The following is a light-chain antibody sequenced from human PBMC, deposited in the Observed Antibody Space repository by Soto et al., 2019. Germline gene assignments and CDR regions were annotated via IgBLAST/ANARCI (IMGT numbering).Light chain of an antibody. CDR3: HQYGNSPQT. CDR2: GAS. Sequence: EIVLTQSPGTLSLSPRERATLSCRASQSVSSANFAWYQQKPGQAPRLLIYGASSRATGIPDRFSGSGSGTVFTLTINILEPDDFAVYYCHQYGNSPQTFGQGTKVEIK. V-gene: IGKV3-20*01. CDR1: QSVSSAN. J-gene: IGKJ1*01.